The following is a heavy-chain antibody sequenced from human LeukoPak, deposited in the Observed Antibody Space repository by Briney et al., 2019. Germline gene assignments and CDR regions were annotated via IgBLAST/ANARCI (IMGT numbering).Heavy chain of an antibody. Sequence: GGSLRLSCAASGFTFSSYAMHWVRQAPGKGLEWVAVISYDGTNKYYADSVKGRFTISRDNSKNTLYLQMDSLRAEDTALYYCARAAAETGAFRDNWFDPWGQGTLVTVSS. CDR2: ISYDGTNK. D-gene: IGHD6-13*01. V-gene: IGHV3-30*04. CDR1: GFTFSSYA. CDR3: ARAAAETGAFRDNWFDP. J-gene: IGHJ5*02.